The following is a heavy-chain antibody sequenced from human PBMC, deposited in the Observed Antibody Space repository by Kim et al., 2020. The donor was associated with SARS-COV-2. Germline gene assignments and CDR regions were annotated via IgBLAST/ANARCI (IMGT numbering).Heavy chain of an antibody. Sequence: NYAQKFQGRVTITADKSTSTAYMELSSLRSEDTAVYYCARLGVGRPFDYWGQGTLVTVSS. CDR3: ARLGVGRPFDY. V-gene: IGHV1-69*02. J-gene: IGHJ4*02.